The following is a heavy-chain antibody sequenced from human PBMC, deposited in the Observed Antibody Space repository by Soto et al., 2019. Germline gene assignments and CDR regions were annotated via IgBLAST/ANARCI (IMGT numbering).Heavy chain of an antibody. CDR1: GFTFSSYS. CDR2: ISGSGQTT. D-gene: IGHD4-4*01. CDR3: ANSRGDSSTTYFFDY. V-gene: IGHV3-23*01. J-gene: IGHJ4*02. Sequence: GESLRLSCAASGFTFSSYSLSWLRQAPGKGLEWVSGISGSGQTTHYRDSVKGRFTISRDNFRNTLYLQVNSLRADDTAVYFCANSRGDSSTTYFFDYWGQGALVTVSS.